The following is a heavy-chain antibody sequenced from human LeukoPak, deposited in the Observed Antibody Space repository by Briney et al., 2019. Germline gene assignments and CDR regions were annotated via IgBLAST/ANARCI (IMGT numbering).Heavy chain of an antibody. Sequence: SETLSLTCTVSGVSISSYYWSWIRRPPGKGLEWIGNIYYSGTTNYNPSLKSRVTISLDTSKNQFSLKLTSVTAADTAVYYCASHNTLTWFDSWGQGTLVTVSS. J-gene: IGHJ5*01. CDR2: IYYSGTT. V-gene: IGHV4-59*01. D-gene: IGHD2-2*02. CDR1: GVSISSYY. CDR3: ASHNTLTWFDS.